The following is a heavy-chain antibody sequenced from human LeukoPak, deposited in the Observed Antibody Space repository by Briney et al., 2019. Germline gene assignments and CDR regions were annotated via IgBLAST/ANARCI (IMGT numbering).Heavy chain of an antibody. Sequence: SETLSLTCTVSGGSISSYYWSWIRQPPGKGLEWIGYIYYSGSTNYNPSLKSRATISVDTSKNQFSLKLSSVTAADTAVYYCARAFYRDYFDYWGQGTLVTVSS. CDR1: GGSISSYY. CDR2: IYYSGST. D-gene: IGHD2/OR15-2a*01. CDR3: ARAFYRDYFDY. V-gene: IGHV4-59*01. J-gene: IGHJ4*02.